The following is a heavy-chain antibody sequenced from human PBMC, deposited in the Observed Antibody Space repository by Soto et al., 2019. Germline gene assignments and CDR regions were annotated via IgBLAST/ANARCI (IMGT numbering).Heavy chain of an antibody. CDR1: GFTFRTYG. D-gene: IGHD6-13*01. J-gene: IGHJ4*02. V-gene: IGHV3-33*01. CDR2: IWSDGSVQ. CDR3: ATDVGAAAFDY. Sequence: PGGSLRLSCAASGFTFRTYGMHWVRQAPGKGLEWVAVIWSDGSVQKYADSAMGRFTISRDNSKNTLYLQMSSLRADDTAVYYCATDVGAAAFDYWGQGTLVTVSS.